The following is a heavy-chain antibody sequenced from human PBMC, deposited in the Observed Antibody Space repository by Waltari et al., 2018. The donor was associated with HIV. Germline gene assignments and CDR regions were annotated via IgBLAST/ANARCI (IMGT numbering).Heavy chain of an antibody. CDR3: ARSPQYCSGGRCSYYYGMDV. D-gene: IGHD2-15*01. V-gene: IGHV5-51*03. CDR1: GYSFNTYW. CDR2: IYPDDSDS. Sequence: DVQLVQSGAEVKKPGESLKISCKGSGYSFNTYWIAWVRKMPGQGLEWMGIIYPDDSDSRYSPSFQGQVTISVDQSISIAYLQLKASDTAIYYCARSPQYCSGGRCSYYYGMDVWGQGTTVTVSS. J-gene: IGHJ6*02.